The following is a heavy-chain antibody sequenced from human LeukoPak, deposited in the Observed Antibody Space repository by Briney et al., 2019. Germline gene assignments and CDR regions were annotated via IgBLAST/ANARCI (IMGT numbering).Heavy chain of an antibody. Sequence: PGGSLRLSCAASGFTFTNYAMNWVRQAPGKGLEWVSAISASGATTYYADSVKGRFTISRDNSDNTLYLQMSSLRAEDTAVYYCAKCTTGNTHYPIDFWGQGTLVTVS. CDR2: ISASGATT. J-gene: IGHJ4*02. V-gene: IGHV3-23*01. CDR1: GFTFTNYA. D-gene: IGHD4-17*01. CDR3: AKCTTGNTHYPIDF.